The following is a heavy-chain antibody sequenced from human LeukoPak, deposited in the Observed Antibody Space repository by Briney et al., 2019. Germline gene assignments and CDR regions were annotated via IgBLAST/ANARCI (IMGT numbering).Heavy chain of an antibody. Sequence: PSETLSLTCAVYGGSFSGYYWSWIRQPPGKGLEWIGEINHSGSTNYNPSLKSRVTISVDTSKNQFSLKLSSVTAADTAVYYCARIVVPAAIRDYWGQGTLDTVSS. CDR3: ARIVVPAAIRDY. V-gene: IGHV4-34*01. CDR2: INHSGST. D-gene: IGHD2-2*01. J-gene: IGHJ4*02. CDR1: GGSFSGYY.